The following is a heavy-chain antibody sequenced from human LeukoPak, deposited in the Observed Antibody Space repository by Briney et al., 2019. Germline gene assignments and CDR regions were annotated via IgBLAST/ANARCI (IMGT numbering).Heavy chain of an antibody. CDR3: EKEDYYDSSGSFDY. J-gene: IGHJ4*02. V-gene: IGHV3-9*01. CDR1: GFTFDDYA. Sequence: GGSLRLSCAASGFTFDDYAMHWVRQAPGKGLEWVSGISWNSGSIGYADSVKGRFTISRDNAKNSLYLQMNSLRAEDTALYYCEKEDYYDSSGSFDYWGQGTLVTVSS. CDR2: ISWNSGSI. D-gene: IGHD3-22*01.